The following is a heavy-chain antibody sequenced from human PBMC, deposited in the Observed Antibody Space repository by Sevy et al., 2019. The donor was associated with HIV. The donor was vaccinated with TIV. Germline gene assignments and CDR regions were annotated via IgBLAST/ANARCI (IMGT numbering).Heavy chain of an antibody. CDR2: ISYSGSS. Sequence: SETLSLTCTVSGGSLNSGSYYWSWIRQPPGKGLEWIGYISYSGSSNYNYSLKSRVTISVHTSNNQFSLKLSSVTAADTAIYNCALLAYGDYVRYFDPWGQGTLVTVSS. J-gene: IGHJ5*02. CDR1: GGSLNSGSYY. CDR3: ALLAYGDYVRYFDP. D-gene: IGHD4-17*01. V-gene: IGHV4-61*01.